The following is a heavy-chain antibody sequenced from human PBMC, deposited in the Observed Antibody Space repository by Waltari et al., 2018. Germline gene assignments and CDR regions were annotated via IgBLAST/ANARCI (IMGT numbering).Heavy chain of an antibody. CDR3: ARVGGYQSGSPRFDN. Sequence: QVQLQQWGAGLLKPSETLSLTCAVYGGSFSGCSWNWIRQPPGKGLEWIGEINHSGSTNYNPSLKSRVTISVDTSKNQFSLKLSSVTAADTAVYYCARVGGYQSGSPRFDNWGQGTLVTVSS. J-gene: IGHJ4*02. D-gene: IGHD3-10*01. V-gene: IGHV4-34*01. CDR1: GGSFSGCS. CDR2: INHSGST.